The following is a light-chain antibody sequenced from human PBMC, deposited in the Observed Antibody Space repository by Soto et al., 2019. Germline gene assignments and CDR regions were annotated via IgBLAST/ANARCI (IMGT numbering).Light chain of an antibody. CDR1: ATDVGSYNY. CDR2: EVS. CDR3: SSFTSSPTWV. Sequence: QSALTQPASVSGSPGQSITISCTGTATDVGSYNYVSWYQQHPNKAPKLMIYEVSNRPSGISNRFFGSKSGNTASLTISGLQAEDEADYYCSSFTSSPTWVFGGGTKLTVL. J-gene: IGLJ3*02. V-gene: IGLV2-14*01.